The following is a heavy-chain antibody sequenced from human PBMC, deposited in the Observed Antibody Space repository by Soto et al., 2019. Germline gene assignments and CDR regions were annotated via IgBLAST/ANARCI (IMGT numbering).Heavy chain of an antibody. V-gene: IGHV3-21*01. CDR2: ISSSSSYI. CDR1: GFTFSSYS. J-gene: IGHJ4*02. CDR3: ARDHGIFGVFDY. Sequence: GGSLRLSCAASGFTFSSYSMNWVCQAPGKGLEWVSSISSSSSYIYYADSVKGRLTISRDNAKNSLYLQMNSLRAEDTAVYYCARDHGIFGVFDYWGQGTLVTVSS. D-gene: IGHD3-3*01.